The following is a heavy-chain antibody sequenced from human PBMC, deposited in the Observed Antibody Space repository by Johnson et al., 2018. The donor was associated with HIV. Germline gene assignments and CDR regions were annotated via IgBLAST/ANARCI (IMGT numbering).Heavy chain of an antibody. J-gene: IGHJ3*02. CDR3: ARGPIADDAFDI. V-gene: IGHV3-66*03. Sequence: VQLVESGGGLIQPGGSLRLSCAASGFTVSSNYMSWVRQAPGKGLERVSVIYSGGSTFYADSVKGRFTISRDNSKNTLYLQMNSLRAEDTAVYFCARGPIADDAFDIWGQGTMVTVSS. CDR2: IYSGGST. D-gene: IGHD3-16*02. CDR1: GFTVSSNY.